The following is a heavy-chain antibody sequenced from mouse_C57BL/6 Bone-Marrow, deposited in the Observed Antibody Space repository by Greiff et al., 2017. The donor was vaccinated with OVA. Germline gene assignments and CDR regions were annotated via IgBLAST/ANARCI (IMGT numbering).Heavy chain of an antibody. J-gene: IGHJ1*03. D-gene: IGHD1-2*01. CDR3: ARKALRPYWYFDV. Sequence: VMLVESGAELVKPGASVKMSCKASGYTFTTYPIEWMKQNHGKSLEWIGNFHPYNDDTKYNEKFKGKATLTVEKSSSTVYLELSRLTSDDSAVYYCARKALRPYWYFDVWGTGTTVTVSS. CDR1: GYTFTTYP. CDR2: FHPYNDDT. V-gene: IGHV1-47*01.